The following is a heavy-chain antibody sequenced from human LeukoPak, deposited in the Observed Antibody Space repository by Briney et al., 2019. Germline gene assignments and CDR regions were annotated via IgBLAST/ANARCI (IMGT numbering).Heavy chain of an antibody. CDR2: FDPEDGET. V-gene: IGHV1-24*01. J-gene: IGHJ4*02. D-gene: IGHD3-22*01. CDR1: GYTLTELS. Sequence: ASVKVSCKVSGYTLTELSMHWVRQAPGKGLEWMGGFDPEDGETIYAQKFQGRVTMTEDTSTDTAYMELSSLRSEDTAVYYCATDLGPVGSGYYYSAAWGQGTLVTVSS. CDR3: ATDLGPVGSGYYYSAA.